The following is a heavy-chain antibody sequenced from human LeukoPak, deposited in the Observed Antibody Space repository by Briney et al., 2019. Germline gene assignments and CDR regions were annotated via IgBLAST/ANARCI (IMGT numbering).Heavy chain of an antibody. Sequence: GGSLRLSCAASGFTFSDYYMSWIRQAPGKGLEWVSYISSSSSYTNYADSVKGRFTISRDNAKNSLYLQMNSLRAEDTAVYYCVTQLSVTTNYWGQGTLVTVSS. D-gene: IGHD4-17*01. V-gene: IGHV3-11*03. CDR1: GFTFSDYY. J-gene: IGHJ4*02. CDR2: ISSSSSYT. CDR3: VTQLSVTTNY.